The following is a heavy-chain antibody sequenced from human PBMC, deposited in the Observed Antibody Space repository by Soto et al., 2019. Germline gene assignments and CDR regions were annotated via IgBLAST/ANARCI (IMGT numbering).Heavy chain of an antibody. CDR2: IYNSGTT. D-gene: IGHD3-16*01. V-gene: IGHV4-61*01. J-gene: IGHJ5*02. Sequence: PSETLSLTCTVSGDSVNSGTYYWSWIRQPPGKGLEWIGYIYNSGTTKYNPSLKSRVTISVDTSKNQFSLNLGSVTAADTAVYYCARVGGINWFDPWGQGTLVTVSS. CDR1: GDSVNSGTYY. CDR3: ARVGGINWFDP.